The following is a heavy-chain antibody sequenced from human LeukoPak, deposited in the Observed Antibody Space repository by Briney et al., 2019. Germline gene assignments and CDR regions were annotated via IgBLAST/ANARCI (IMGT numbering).Heavy chain of an antibody. Sequence: GGSLRLSCAASGFTVSSNHMSCVRQAPGKGLEWVSVIYSGGFTSYADSVKGRFIISRDNSKNTLYLQMNSLRAEDTAVYYCARDGPFDYWGQGTLVTVSS. CDR1: GFTVSSNH. CDR2: IYSGGFT. CDR3: ARDGPFDY. J-gene: IGHJ4*02. V-gene: IGHV3-66*01.